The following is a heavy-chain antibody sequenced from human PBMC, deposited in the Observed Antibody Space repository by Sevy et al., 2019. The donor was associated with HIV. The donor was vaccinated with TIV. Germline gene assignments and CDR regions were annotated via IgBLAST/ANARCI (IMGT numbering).Heavy chain of an antibody. J-gene: IGHJ4*02. CDR3: AKDLDRIPAAALDY. CDR2: ISGSGGST. Sequence: GGSLRLSCAASGFTFSSYAMSWVRQAPGKGLEWVSAISGSGGSTYYAHSVKGRFTISRDNSKNTLYLQMNSLRAEDTAVYYCAKDLDRIPAAALDYWGQGTLVTVSS. V-gene: IGHV3-23*01. CDR1: GFTFSSYA. D-gene: IGHD2-2*01.